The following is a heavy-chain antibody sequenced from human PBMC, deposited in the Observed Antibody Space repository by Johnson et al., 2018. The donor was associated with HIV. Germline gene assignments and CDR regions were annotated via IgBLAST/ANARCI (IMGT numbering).Heavy chain of an antibody. CDR2: ISSSGSTI. V-gene: IGHV3-11*04. CDR3: ARGRAVGVEDAFDI. D-gene: IGHD6-19*01. J-gene: IGHJ3*02. CDR1: GFTFSDYY. Sequence: QVQLVESGGGLAKPAWSPRLSCAASGFTFSDYYMSWIRQAPGKGLEWVSYISSSGSTIYYADSVKGRFTISRDNSKNTLYRQMNSLRAEDTAVYYCARGRAVGVEDAFDIWDQGTMVTVSS.